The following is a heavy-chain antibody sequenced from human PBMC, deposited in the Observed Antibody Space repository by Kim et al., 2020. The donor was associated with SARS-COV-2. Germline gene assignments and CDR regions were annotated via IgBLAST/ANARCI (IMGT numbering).Heavy chain of an antibody. V-gene: IGHV4-59*13. D-gene: IGHD2-15*01. CDR1: SGPISSYY. CDR3: TSFKVGGYHPHYSYYGMAV. CDR2: IYNSGST. Sequence: SETLSLTCTVSSGPISSYYWSWIRQPPGKGLEWIGYIYNSGSTNYNPSLKSRVTISVDTSKNQFSLKLSSVTAADTAVYYCTSFKVGGYHPHYSYYGMAVWGQGTTVTVSS. J-gene: IGHJ6*02.